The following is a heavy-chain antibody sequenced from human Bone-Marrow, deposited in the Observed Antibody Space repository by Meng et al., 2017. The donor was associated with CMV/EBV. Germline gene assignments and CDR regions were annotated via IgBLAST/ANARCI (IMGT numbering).Heavy chain of an antibody. Sequence: ASVKVSCKASGGTFSSYTISWVRQAPEQGLEWMGWISAYNGNTNYAQKLQGRVTMTTDTSTSTAYMELRSLRSDDTAVYYCARSYCSSTSCYWSDWFDPWGQGTLVTVSS. CDR2: ISAYNGNT. D-gene: IGHD2-2*01. V-gene: IGHV1-18*01. CDR1: GGTFSSYT. CDR3: ARSYCSSTSCYWSDWFDP. J-gene: IGHJ5*02.